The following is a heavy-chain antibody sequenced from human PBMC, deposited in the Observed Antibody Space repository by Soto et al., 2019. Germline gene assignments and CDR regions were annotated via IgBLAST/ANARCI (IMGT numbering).Heavy chain of an antibody. CDR2: DNPSGGFV. CDR3: AVADILDSHYATDV. V-gene: IGHV1-46*02. CDR1: GDTFNSYY. D-gene: IGHD3-9*01. Sequence: ASVKVSCKSSGDTFNSYYMHWVRQAPGQGLEWMGIDNPSGGFVTHAPKFQDRVTMTRDTSTGTFYMELSSLRSDGTAVYYCAVADILDSHYATDVSGKGPTVPVS. J-gene: IGHJ6*04.